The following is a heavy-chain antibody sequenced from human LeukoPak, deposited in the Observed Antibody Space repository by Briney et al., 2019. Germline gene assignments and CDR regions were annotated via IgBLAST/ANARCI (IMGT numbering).Heavy chain of an antibody. J-gene: IGHJ6*02. CDR2: INTNTGNP. D-gene: IGHD3-3*01. CDR1: GYAFTTYA. Sequence: ASVKVSCKASGYAFTTYAMNWVRQAPGQGLEWMGWINTNTGNPTYAQGFTGRFVFSLDTSVSTAYLQISSLEAEDTAVYYCARDSQDYDFWSGYYWHYYYGMDVWGQGTTVTVSS. V-gene: IGHV7-4-1*02. CDR3: ARDSQDYDFWSGYYWHYYYGMDV.